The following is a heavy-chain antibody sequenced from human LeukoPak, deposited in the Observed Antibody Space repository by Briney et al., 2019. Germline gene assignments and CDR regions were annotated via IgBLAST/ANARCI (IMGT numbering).Heavy chain of an antibody. V-gene: IGHV3-23*01. CDR1: GFTFSSYA. CDR2: ISGSGGST. CDR3: AKDLSPYYYDSSGNNWFDP. J-gene: IGHJ5*02. Sequence: GGSLRLSCAASGFTFSSYAMSWVRQAPGKGLEWVSAISGSGGSTYYADSVKGRFTISRDNSKNTLYLQMNSLRAEGTAVYYCAKDLSPYYYDSSGNNWFDPWGQGTLVTVSS. D-gene: IGHD3-22*01.